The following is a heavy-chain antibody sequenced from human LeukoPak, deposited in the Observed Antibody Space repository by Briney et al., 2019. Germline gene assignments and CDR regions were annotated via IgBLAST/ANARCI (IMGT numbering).Heavy chain of an antibody. CDR1: GFTFSSYS. Sequence: GGSLRLSCAASGFTFSSYSMNWVRQAPGKGLEWVAVISYDGSNKYYADSVKGRFTISRDNSKNTLYLQMNSLRAEDTAVYYCARENPSWIQLWSDAFDIWGQGTMVTVSS. CDR3: ARENPSWIQLWSDAFDI. D-gene: IGHD5-18*01. J-gene: IGHJ3*02. CDR2: ISYDGSNK. V-gene: IGHV3-30*03.